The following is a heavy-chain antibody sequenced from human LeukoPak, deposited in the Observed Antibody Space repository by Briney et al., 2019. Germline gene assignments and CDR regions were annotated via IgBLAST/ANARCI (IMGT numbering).Heavy chain of an antibody. Sequence: ASLKVSCKASGYTFTSYDINWVRQATGQGLGWMGWMNPNSGNTGYAQKFQGRVTMTRNTSISTAYMELSSLRSEDTAVYYCARGIDGYNLIDYWGQGTLVSVSS. CDR3: ARGIDGYNLIDY. D-gene: IGHD5-24*01. V-gene: IGHV1-8*01. CDR2: MNPNSGNT. CDR1: GYTFTSYD. J-gene: IGHJ4*02.